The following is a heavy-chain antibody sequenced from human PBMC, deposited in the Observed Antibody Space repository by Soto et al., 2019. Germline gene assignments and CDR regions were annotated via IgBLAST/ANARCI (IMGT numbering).Heavy chain of an antibody. CDR1: GGSFSGYY. CDR2: INHSGST. J-gene: IGHJ5*02. Sequence: QVQLQQWGAGLLKPSETLSLTCAVYGGSFSGYYWSWIRQPPGKGLEWIGEINHSGSTNYNPSLKSRVTTSVDTSKNQFSLKLSCVTAADTAVYYCARHGFLEWLLWFDPWGQGTLVTVSS. CDR3: ARHGFLEWLLWFDP. D-gene: IGHD3-3*01. V-gene: IGHV4-34*01.